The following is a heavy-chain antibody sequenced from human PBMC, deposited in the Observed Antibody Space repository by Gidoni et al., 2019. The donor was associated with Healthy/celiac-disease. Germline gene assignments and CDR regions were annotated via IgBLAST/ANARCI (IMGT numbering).Heavy chain of an antibody. D-gene: IGHD3-10*01. J-gene: IGHJ4*02. Sequence: EVQLLAAGGGLLQPGGALRLPCEASGFTFSSYAMSWVRQAPGKGLEWVSAISGSGGSTYYADSVKGRFTISRDNSKNPLYLQMNSLGAEDTAVYYCAKTVRGNSGYLGQGTLVTVSS. CDR1: GFTFSSYA. CDR2: ISGSGGST. V-gene: IGHV3-23*01. CDR3: AKTVRGNSGY.